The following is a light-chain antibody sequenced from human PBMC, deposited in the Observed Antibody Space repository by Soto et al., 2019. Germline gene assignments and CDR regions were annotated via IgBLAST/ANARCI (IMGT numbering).Light chain of an antibody. CDR1: QTLSNS. V-gene: IGKV3-15*01. CDR3: QRYNNWPLT. J-gene: IGKJ4*01. CDR2: DTS. Sequence: EIVLTQSPGTLSLSPGERATLSCRASQTLSNSFIAWYQQKPGQTPRLLIYDTSTRATGVPARFSGSRSGTESTLTINSLQSEDFAVYYCQRYNNWPLTFGGGTKVDIK.